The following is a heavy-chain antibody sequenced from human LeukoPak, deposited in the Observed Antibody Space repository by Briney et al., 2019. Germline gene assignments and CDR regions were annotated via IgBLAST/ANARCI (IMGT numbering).Heavy chain of an antibody. CDR2: ISSSSSYI. D-gene: IGHD1-1*01. V-gene: IGHV3-21*01. CDR3: ASGTTGTTDLVDY. J-gene: IGHJ4*02. Sequence: GGSLRLSCAASGFTFSSYGMHWVRQAPGKGLEWVSSISSSSSYIYYADSVKGRFTISRDNAKNSLYLQMNSLRAEDTAVYYCASGTTGTTDLVDYWGQGTLVTVSS. CDR1: GFTFSSYG.